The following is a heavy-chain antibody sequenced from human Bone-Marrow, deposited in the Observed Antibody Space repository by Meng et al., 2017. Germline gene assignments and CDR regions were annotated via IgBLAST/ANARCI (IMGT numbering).Heavy chain of an antibody. CDR1: GFTFSSHS. J-gene: IGHJ5*02. D-gene: IGHD3-10*01. CDR3: AKEFHASGTSP. CDR2: ISGGGDTT. V-gene: IGHV3-23*04. Sequence: VGFGGRLRAPWGALGPSCAASGFTFSSHSMSWVRQAPGKGLEWVSGISGGGDTTYYADSVKGRFTISRDNTKNPLYLQMNSLRVEDTAVYYCAKEFHASGTSPWGQGTLVTVSS.